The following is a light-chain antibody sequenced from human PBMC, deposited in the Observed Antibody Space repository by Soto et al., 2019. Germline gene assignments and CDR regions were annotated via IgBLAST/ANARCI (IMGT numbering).Light chain of an antibody. CDR2: GAS. J-gene: IGKJ2*01. CDR3: QQYNNWPPYT. V-gene: IGKV3-15*01. Sequence: IVMTQSPATLSVSPGDRVTLSCRASQSVSSDLAWYQQRPGQAPRLLIYGASTRATGIPARFSDTGSGTEFTLTISSLQSEDFAFYYCQQYNNWPPYTFGQGTKLEIK. CDR1: QSVSSD.